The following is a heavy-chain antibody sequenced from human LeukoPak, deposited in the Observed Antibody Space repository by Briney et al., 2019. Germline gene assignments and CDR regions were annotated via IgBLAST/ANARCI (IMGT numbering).Heavy chain of an antibody. CDR3: ARLLDYGGTYYFDY. Sequence: GESLKISCKDSGYSFTNYWIAWVPQMPGKGLEWMGIIYPRDSDTTYSPSFQGQVTISADKSISTAYLQWSSLKASDTAMYFCARLLDYGGTYYFDYWGQGTLVTVSS. CDR2: IYPRDSDT. CDR1: GYSFTNYW. J-gene: IGHJ4*02. D-gene: IGHD4-23*01. V-gene: IGHV5-51*01.